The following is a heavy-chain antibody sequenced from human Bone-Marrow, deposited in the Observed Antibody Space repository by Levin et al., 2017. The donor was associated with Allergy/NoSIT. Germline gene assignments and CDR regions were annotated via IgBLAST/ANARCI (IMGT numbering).Heavy chain of an antibody. CDR1: GFTFSSHW. Sequence: PGGSLRLSCAVSGFTFSSHWMTWVRQTAGKGLEWVANIKEDGNAKNYGDFVKGRFTISRDNTKNLLFLQMSSLRDEDTAVYYCARDDGNCTGGGCYDVYDVWGQGTTVTVSS. CDR2: IKEDGNAK. D-gene: IGHD2-15*01. CDR3: ARDDGNCTGGGCYDVYDV. J-gene: IGHJ3*01. V-gene: IGHV3-7*01.